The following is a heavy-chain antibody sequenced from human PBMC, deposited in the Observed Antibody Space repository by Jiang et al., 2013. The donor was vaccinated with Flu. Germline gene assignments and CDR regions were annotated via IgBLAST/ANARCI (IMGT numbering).Heavy chain of an antibody. CDR1: GGSISGATYY. CDR3: VRDGSGYSWFDP. J-gene: IGHJ5*02. D-gene: IGHD3-22*01. Sequence: GPGLVKPSETLSLTCSVSGGSISGATYYWTWIRQHPGKGLEWIGYIYYNGITYYNPSLKSRLTISVDTSKNQFSLKLSSVIAADTAVYYCVRDGSGYSWFDPWGQGILVTVSS. V-gene: IGHV4-31*03. CDR2: IYYNGIT.